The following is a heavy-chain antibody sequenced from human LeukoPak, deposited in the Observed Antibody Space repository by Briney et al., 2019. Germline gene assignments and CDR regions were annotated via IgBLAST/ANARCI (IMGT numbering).Heavy chain of an antibody. CDR2: IIPIFGTA. CDR1: GGTFSSYA. V-gene: IGHV1-69*05. D-gene: IGHD6-13*01. J-gene: IGHJ4*02. CDR3: ARGARIAAAGDYFDY. Sequence: ASVKVSCKASGGTFSSYAISWVRQAPGQGLEWMGMIIPIFGTANYAQKFQGRVTITTDESTSTAYMELISLRSEDTAVYYCARGARIAAAGDYFDYWGQGTLVTVSS.